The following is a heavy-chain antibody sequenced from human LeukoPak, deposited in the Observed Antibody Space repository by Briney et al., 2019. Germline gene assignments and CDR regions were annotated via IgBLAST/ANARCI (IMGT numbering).Heavy chain of an antibody. CDR3: ARDVVGSLDY. V-gene: IGHV3-7*01. Sequence: PGGSLRLSCAASGFTFSTYWMAWVPQAPGKGLEWVSNIKGDESAKHQADSVKGRFTMSRDNVQNSVYLQMSSLRGEDTAVYYCARDVVGSLDYWGQGTLVTVSS. J-gene: IGHJ4*01. D-gene: IGHD1-26*01. CDR2: IKGDESAK. CDR1: GFTFSTYW.